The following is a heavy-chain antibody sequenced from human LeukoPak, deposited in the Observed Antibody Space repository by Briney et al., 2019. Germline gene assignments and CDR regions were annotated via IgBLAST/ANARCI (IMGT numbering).Heavy chain of an antibody. J-gene: IGHJ4*02. Sequence: PSETLSLTCAVYGGSFSDYYWSWIRQPPGKGLEWIGEINHSGSTNYNPSLKSRVTISVDTSKNQFSLKLSSVTAADTAVYYCARGWEYYYDSSGTFDYWGQGTLVTVSS. V-gene: IGHV4-34*01. CDR3: ARGWEYYYDSSGTFDY. D-gene: IGHD3-22*01. CDR2: INHSGST. CDR1: GGSFSDYY.